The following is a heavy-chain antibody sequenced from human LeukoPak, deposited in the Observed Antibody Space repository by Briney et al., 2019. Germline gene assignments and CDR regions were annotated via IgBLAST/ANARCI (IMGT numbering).Heavy chain of an antibody. V-gene: IGHV1-18*01. J-gene: IGHJ4*02. CDR1: GYTFTSYG. CDR3: ARVNNYGGNSPFDY. CDR2: ISPYNGNT. D-gene: IGHD4-23*01. Sequence: ASVKVSCKASGYTFTSYGISWVRQAPGQGLEWMGWISPYNGNTNYAQKLQGRVTMTTDTSTSTAYMELRSLRSDDTAVYYCARVNNYGGNSPFDYWGQGTLVTVSS.